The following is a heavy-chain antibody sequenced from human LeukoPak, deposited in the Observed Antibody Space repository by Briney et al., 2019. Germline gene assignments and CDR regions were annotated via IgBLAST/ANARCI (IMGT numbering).Heavy chain of an antibody. V-gene: IGHV3-73*01. J-gene: IGHJ6*02. CDR2: IRSRPNSYAT. D-gene: IGHD6-19*01. CDR1: GFTFSGSA. CDR3: TRLASRDGSAWYSPIYYYHGLDV. Sequence: GGSLKLSCAASGFTFSGSAMHWVRQASGKGLEWVGRIRSRPNSYATTYAASVKGRFTISRDDSKNTVYLEMNSLKIEDTAVYYCTRLASRDGSAWYSPIYYYHGLDVWGQGTTVTVSS.